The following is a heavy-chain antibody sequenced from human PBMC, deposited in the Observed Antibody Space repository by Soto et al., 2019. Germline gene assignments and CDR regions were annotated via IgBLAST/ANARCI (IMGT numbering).Heavy chain of an antibody. CDR2: IYFTGNT. Sequence: SETLSLTCSASGGSITSSSHFWGWVRQPTGKGLEWIGTIYFTGNTYYTPSLKSRLTMSIDTSKNEFSLRLNSVTAADTAVYYCAGHPFTIAAASYGRSNWFDPWGPGTLVTVSS. CDR3: AGHPFTIAAASYGRSNWFDP. V-gene: IGHV4-39*01. D-gene: IGHD6-25*01. J-gene: IGHJ5*02. CDR1: GGSITSSSHF.